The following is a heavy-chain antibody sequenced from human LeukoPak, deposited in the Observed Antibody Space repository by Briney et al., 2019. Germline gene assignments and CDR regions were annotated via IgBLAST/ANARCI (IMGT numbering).Heavy chain of an antibody. Sequence: GGSLRLSCAASGFTFSSYAMHWVRQAPGKGLEWVAVISYDGSNKYYADSVKGRFTISRDNSKNTAFLQMSSLRAEDTAVYYCAGTMSLGAGIDSWGQGTLVTVSS. CDR2: ISYDGSNK. D-gene: IGHD1-26*01. CDR1: GFTFSSYA. J-gene: IGHJ4*02. CDR3: AGTMSLGAGIDS. V-gene: IGHV3-30-3*01.